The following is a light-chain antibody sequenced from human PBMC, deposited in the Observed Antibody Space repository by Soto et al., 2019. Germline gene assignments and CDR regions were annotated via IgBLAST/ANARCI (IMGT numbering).Light chain of an antibody. CDR3: QSYDGDTGV. J-gene: IGLJ3*02. CDR2: EDK. Sequence: NFMLTQPHSVSQSPGKTVTISCTRSSGSIASNYVQWYQQRPGSSPTTVIYEDKQRPSGVPDRFSGSIDSSSNSASLTISGLKTEDEADYYCQSYDGDTGVFGGGTKLTVL. V-gene: IGLV6-57*01. CDR1: SGSIASNY.